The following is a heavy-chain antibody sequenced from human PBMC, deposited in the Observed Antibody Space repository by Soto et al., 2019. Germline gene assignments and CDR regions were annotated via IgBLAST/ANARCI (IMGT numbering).Heavy chain of an antibody. CDR1: GGSISSYY. J-gene: IGHJ4*02. CDR3: ARHWVTGTHPFDY. CDR2: IYYSGST. Sequence: SETLSLTCTVSGGSISSYYWSWIRQPPGKGLEWIGYIYYSGSTNYNPSLKSRVTISVDTSKNQFSLKLSSVTAADTAVYYCARHWVTGTHPFDYWGQGTLVTVSS. V-gene: IGHV4-59*08. D-gene: IGHD1-7*01.